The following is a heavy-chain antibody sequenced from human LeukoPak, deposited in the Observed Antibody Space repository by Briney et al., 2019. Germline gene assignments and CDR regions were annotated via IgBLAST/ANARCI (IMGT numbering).Heavy chain of an antibody. D-gene: IGHD2-2*02. J-gene: IGHJ3*02. Sequence: GGSLRLSCAASGFTFDDYGMSWVRQAPGKGLEWVSAIRGSGGSTYYADSVKGRFTISRDNSKNTLYLQMNSLRAEDTAVYYCAKDLRYCSSTSCYIPDAFDIWGQGTMVTVSS. CDR3: AKDLRYCSSTSCYIPDAFDI. V-gene: IGHV3-23*01. CDR1: GFTFDDYG. CDR2: IRGSGGST.